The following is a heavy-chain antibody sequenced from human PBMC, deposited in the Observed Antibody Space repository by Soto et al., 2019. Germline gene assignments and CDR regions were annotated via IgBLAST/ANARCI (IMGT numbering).Heavy chain of an antibody. CDR1: GGSITNVDYY. CDR2: INYPGTT. CDR3: ARDAPGEAPN. D-gene: IGHD2-2*01. V-gene: IGHV4-31*03. Sequence: QVQLQESGPGLVRPSQTLSLTCTVSGGSITNVDYYWDWVREHPGKGLEWIGYINYPGTTFHNPSLKSRVFTSVETSKNQFSLNLRSVTAADTAVCFCARDAPGEAPNWGQGTLVTVSS. J-gene: IGHJ4*02.